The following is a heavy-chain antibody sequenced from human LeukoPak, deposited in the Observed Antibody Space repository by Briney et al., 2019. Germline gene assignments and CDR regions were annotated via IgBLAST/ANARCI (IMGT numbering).Heavy chain of an antibody. CDR1: GFTFSSYS. V-gene: IGHV3-48*04. CDR2: ISSSSSTI. Sequence: AGGSLRLSCAASGFTFSSYSMNWVRQAPGKGLEWVSYISSSSSTIYYADSVKGRFTISRDNAKNTLYLQMNSLGAEDTAVYYCARGGFNHAFDIWGQGTVVTVSS. CDR3: ARGGFNHAFDI. J-gene: IGHJ3*02.